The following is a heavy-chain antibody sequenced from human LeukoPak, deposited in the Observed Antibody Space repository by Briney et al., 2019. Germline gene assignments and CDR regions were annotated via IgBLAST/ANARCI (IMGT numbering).Heavy chain of an antibody. V-gene: IGHV4-34*01. CDR3: ATRSSTLAAARCFDD. CDR2: IDHRGSS. D-gene: IGHD6-6*01. J-gene: IGHJ4*03. CDR1: GESFSAYF. Sequence: SETLSLTCAVHGESFSAYFWSWIRQVPGKGLEWIGEIDHRGSSNYNPPLKSRATISVDTSKNHFSLSLACVTAADTAVYYCATRSSTLAAARCFDDWGQGTVVTVSS.